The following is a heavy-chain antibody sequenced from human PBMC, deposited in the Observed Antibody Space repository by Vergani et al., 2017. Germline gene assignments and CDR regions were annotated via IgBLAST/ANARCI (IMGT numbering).Heavy chain of an antibody. CDR1: GFTFSSYG. Sequence: QVQLVESGGGVVQPGGSLRLSCAASGFTFSSYGMHWVRQAPGKGLEWVAFIRNDGSNKYYADSVKGRFTISRDNSKNTLYLQMNSLRAEDTAVYYCAKTMVRGVIVKENWFDPWGQGTLVTVSS. CDR3: AKTMVRGVIVKENWFDP. CDR2: IRNDGSNK. V-gene: IGHV3-30*02. J-gene: IGHJ5*02. D-gene: IGHD3-10*01.